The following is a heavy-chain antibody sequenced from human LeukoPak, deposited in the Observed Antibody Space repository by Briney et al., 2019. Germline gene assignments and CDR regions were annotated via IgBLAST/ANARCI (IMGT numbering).Heavy chain of an antibody. CDR2: ISGSGGST. CDR1: GFTFSSYS. CDR3: ANLITIFYGMDV. V-gene: IGHV3-23*01. Sequence: GGSLRLSCAASGFTFSSYSMSWVRHAPGKGLEWVSAISGSGGSTYYADSVKGRFTISRDNSKNTLYLQMNSLRAEDTAVYYCANLITIFYGMDVWGQGTTVTVSS. D-gene: IGHD3-9*01. J-gene: IGHJ6*02.